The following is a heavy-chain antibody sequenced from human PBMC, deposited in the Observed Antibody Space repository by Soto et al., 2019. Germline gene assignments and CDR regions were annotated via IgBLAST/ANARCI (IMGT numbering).Heavy chain of an antibody. V-gene: IGHV3-7*01. D-gene: IGHD5-12*01. J-gene: IGHJ5*02. CDR1: GFTFSSYW. Sequence: EVQLVESGGGLVQPGGSLRLSCAASGFTFSSYWMSWVRQAPGKGLEWVANIKQDGSEKYYVDSVKGRFTISRDNAKNSLYLQMTSLRAEDTAVYYCARGMPEGYSGYDSNWFDPWGQGTLVTVSS. CDR2: IKQDGSEK. CDR3: ARGMPEGYSGYDSNWFDP.